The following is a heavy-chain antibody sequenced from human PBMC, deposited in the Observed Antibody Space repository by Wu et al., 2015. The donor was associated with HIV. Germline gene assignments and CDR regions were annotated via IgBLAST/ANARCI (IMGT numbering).Heavy chain of an antibody. CDR1: GGTFSSYA. J-gene: IGHJ4*02. CDR3: ASQRAYTSGWYIFDY. CDR2: IIPIFGTA. Sequence: QVQLVQSGAEVKKPGSSVKVSCKASGGTFSSYAISWVRQAPGQGLEWMGRIIPIFGTANYAQKFQGRVTITADESTSTAYMELSSLRSEDTAVYYCASQRAYTSGWYIFDYWGQGTLVTVSS. V-gene: IGHV1-69*13. D-gene: IGHD6-19*01.